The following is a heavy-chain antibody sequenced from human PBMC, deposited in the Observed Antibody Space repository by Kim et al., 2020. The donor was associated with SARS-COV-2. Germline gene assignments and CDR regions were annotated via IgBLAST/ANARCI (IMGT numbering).Heavy chain of an antibody. J-gene: IGHJ4*02. Sequence: GGSLRLSCAASGFTFSSYGMHWVRQAPGKGLEWVAVIWYDGSNKYYADSVKGRFTISRDNSKNTLYLQMNSLRAEDTAVYYCARERAFGSYDSRDYWGQGTLVTVSS. V-gene: IGHV3-33*01. D-gene: IGHD3-22*01. CDR1: GFTFSSYG. CDR2: IWYDGSNK. CDR3: ARERAFGSYDSRDY.